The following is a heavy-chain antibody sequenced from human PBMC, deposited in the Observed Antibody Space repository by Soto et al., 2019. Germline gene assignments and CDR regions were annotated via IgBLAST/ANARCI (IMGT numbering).Heavy chain of an antibody. J-gene: IGHJ6*02. CDR3: ARDHVSNPRLNYYYYYGMDI. Sequence: QVQLQESGPGLVKPSETLSLTCTVSGGSINSGDYYWSWIRQPPGKGLEWIGYIYYTGDTGYNPSLQSRLAFSFDTSKNQFCLKLTSVTAADTGVYYCARDHVSNPRLNYYYYYGMDIWGQGTTVTVSS. CDR2: IYYTGDT. CDR1: GGSINSGDYY. V-gene: IGHV4-30-4*01. D-gene: IGHD4-4*01.